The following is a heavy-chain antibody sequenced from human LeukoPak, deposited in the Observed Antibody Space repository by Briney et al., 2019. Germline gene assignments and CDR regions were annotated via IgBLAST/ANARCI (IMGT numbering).Heavy chain of an antibody. CDR2: IYSSGST. J-gene: IGHJ4*02. V-gene: IGHV4-4*07. CDR1: GESINSFY. CDR3: ARDVVAAAGSFDY. D-gene: IGHD6-13*01. Sequence: SETLSLTCTVSGESINSFYWSWIRQPARKGLERIGRIYSSGSTNYSPSLKSRVTMSVYTSKNQFSLKLSSVTAADTAVYYCARDVVAAAGSFDYWGQGTQVTVSS.